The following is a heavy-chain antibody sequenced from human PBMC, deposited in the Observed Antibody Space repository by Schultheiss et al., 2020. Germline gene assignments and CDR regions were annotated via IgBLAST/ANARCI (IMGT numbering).Heavy chain of an antibody. CDR2: ISYDGSNK. J-gene: IGHJ6*04. Sequence: GGSMRLSCAASGFTFSSYAMHWVRQAPGKGLEWVAVISYDGSNKYYADSVKGRFTISRDNSKNTLYLQMNSLRAEDTAVYYCARDTMRSYGSGSYYGMDVWGKGTMVTVSS. V-gene: IGHV3-30-3*01. CDR3: ARDTMRSYGSGSYYGMDV. CDR1: GFTFSSYA. D-gene: IGHD3-10*01.